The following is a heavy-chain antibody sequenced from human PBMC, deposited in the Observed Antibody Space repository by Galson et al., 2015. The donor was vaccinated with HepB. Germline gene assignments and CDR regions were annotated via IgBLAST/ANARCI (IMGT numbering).Heavy chain of an antibody. CDR1: GYTFTDYV. CDR2: MNTNTGKP. J-gene: IGHJ6*03. CDR3: ARSPLRFLDWLPYYDYYYMDV. D-gene: IGHD3-3*01. Sequence: SVKVSCKASGYTFTDYVVNWVRQAPGQGLEWMGWMNTNTGKPTYAPGFAGRVVFSLATSVTTAYLQISSLATDDTAVYYCARSPLRFLDWLPYYDYYYMDVWGEGTTVTVSS. V-gene: IGHV7-4-1*02.